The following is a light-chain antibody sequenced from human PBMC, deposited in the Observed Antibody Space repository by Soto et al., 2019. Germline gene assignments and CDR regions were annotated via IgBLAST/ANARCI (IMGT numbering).Light chain of an antibody. CDR2: DVS. Sequence: QSALTQPASVSGSXXXXXXXXXXGTSXDVGGYNYVSWYQQHPGKAPKLMIYDVSNRPSGVSNRFSGSRSGNTASLTISGLQAEDEADYYCSSYTSSSTLVVFGGGTKLTVL. V-gene: IGLV2-14*01. J-gene: IGLJ2*01. CDR3: SSYTSSSTLVV. CDR1: SXDVGGYNY.